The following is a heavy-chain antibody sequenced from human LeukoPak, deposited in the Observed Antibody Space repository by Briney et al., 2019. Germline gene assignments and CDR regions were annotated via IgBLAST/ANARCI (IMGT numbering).Heavy chain of an antibody. CDR3: TSHYGGSGYLPDS. CDR2: TRSKAYGGTT. J-gene: IGHJ5*01. V-gene: IGHV3-49*03. D-gene: IGHD3-22*01. CDR1: GFTFGDYA. Sequence: GGSLRLSCTASGFTFGDYAMSWFRQAPGKGLQWVGFTRSKAYGGTTEYAASVKGRFIISRDDSKSIAYLQMNSLKTEDTAVYYCTSHYGGSGYLPDSWGQGTLVTVSS.